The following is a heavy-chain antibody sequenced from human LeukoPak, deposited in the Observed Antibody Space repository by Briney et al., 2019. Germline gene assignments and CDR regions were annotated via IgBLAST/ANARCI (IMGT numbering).Heavy chain of an antibody. CDR1: GFTFSRYA. CDR3: AKSAALDNSGYIDY. Sequence: GGSLRLSCAASGFTFSRYAMTWVRQAPGKGLEWVAVISYDGNNKYYADSVKGRFTISRDDSKKTLSLQMNSLGAEDTAVYYCAKSAALDNSGYIDYWGQGILVTISS. D-gene: IGHD3-22*01. CDR2: ISYDGNNK. J-gene: IGHJ4*02. V-gene: IGHV3-30*18.